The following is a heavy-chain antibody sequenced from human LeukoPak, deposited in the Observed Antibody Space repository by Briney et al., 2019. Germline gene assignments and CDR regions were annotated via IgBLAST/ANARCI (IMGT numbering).Heavy chain of an antibody. CDR2: TSGDGGNT. CDR3: ARGDTRLGGAFDV. Sequence: TGGSLRLSCAASGFNLRSFAIHWVRQAPGKGLEYVSATSGDGGNTFCASSLQGRCTISRDNSNQMVYLQLGGLKIEDMGLYYCARGDTRLGGAFDVWGQGTMVTVSP. J-gene: IGHJ3*01. D-gene: IGHD3-16*01. V-gene: IGHV3-64*01. CDR1: GFNLRSFA.